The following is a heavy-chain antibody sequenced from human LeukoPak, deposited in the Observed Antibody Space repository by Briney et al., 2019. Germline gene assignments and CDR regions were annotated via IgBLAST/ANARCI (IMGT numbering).Heavy chain of an antibody. D-gene: IGHD3-10*01. CDR1: GGSISSSSYY. CDR2: IYYSGST. CDR3: ARGKGERPNYYGSGSYYKPYYYYGMDV. Sequence: SETLSLTCTVSGGSISSSSYYWGWIRQPPGKGLEWIGSIYYSGSTYYNPSLKSRVTISVDTSKNQFSLKLSSVTAADTAVYYCARGKGERPNYYGSGSYYKPYYYYGMDVWGQGTTVTVSS. V-gene: IGHV4-39*07. J-gene: IGHJ6*02.